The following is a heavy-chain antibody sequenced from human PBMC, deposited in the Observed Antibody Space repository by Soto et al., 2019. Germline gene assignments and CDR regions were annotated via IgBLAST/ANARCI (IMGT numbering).Heavy chain of an antibody. Sequence: PSETLSLTCTVSGGSVSSGSYYWSWIRQPPGKGLEWIGYIYYSGSTNYNPSLKSRVTISVETSKNQFSLKLSSVTAADTAVYYCARLTIFGVVLWFDPWGQGTLVTVSS. CDR3: ARLTIFGVVLWFDP. V-gene: IGHV4-61*01. J-gene: IGHJ5*02. CDR2: IYYSGST. D-gene: IGHD3-3*01. CDR1: GGSVSSGSYY.